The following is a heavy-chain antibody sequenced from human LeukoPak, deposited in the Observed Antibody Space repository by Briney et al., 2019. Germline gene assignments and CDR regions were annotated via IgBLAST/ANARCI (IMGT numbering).Heavy chain of an antibody. CDR1: GYTLTELS. V-gene: IGHV1-2*04. D-gene: IGHD3-10*01. CDR3: ARVAWFGELRDAFDI. Sequence: ASVKVSCKVSGYTLTELSMHWVRQAPGQGLEWMGWINPNSGGTNYAQKFQGWVTMTRDTSISTAYMELSRLRSDDTAVYYCARVAWFGELRDAFDIWGQGTMVTVSS. CDR2: INPNSGGT. J-gene: IGHJ3*02.